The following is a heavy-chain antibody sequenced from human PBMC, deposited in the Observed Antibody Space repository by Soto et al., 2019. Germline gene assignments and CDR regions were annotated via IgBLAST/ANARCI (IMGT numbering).Heavy chain of an antibody. CDR1: RGSVSSGGYY. CDR3: AKTYSKGDRDYHGMDV. V-gene: IGHV4-61*03. D-gene: IGHD4-4*01. CDR2: IYYSGRT. J-gene: IGHJ6*02. Sequence: QVQLQESGPGLVKPSETLSLTCTVSRGSVSSGGYYWSWLRQPPGKGLEWIGYIYYSGRTNYNPASWERVAIAVEPSKHRSSLKLRSVTAADTAVHYCAKTYSKGDRDYHGMDVWGRGTKVTVSS.